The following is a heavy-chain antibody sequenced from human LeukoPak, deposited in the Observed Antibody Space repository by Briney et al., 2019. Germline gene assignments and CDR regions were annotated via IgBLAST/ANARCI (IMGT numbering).Heavy chain of an antibody. Sequence: SETLSLTCTVSGGSIRSYYWSWIRQPPGMGLEWIGYIYSSGSTNCNPSLKSRLTISVDTSKNQFSLKLSSVTAADTAVYYCARDGVEWELIFDYWGQGTLVTVSS. CDR3: ARDGVEWELIFDY. CDR1: GGSIRSYY. D-gene: IGHD1-26*01. CDR2: IYSSGST. V-gene: IGHV4-59*01. J-gene: IGHJ4*02.